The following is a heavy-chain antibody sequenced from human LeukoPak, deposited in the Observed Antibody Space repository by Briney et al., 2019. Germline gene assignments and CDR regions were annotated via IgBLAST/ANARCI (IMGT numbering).Heavy chain of an antibody. V-gene: IGHV3-7*01. CDR2: IKPDGSDK. CDR1: GFTFNNFW. CDR3: ARGRGLEY. J-gene: IGHJ4*02. Sequence: GSLRLSCAASGFTFNNFWMNWVRQAPGKGLEWVANIKPDGSDKYYVDSVKGRFTISRDNAKNSLFLQMNSLRAEDTAVYYCARGRGLEYWGQGTLVTVSS.